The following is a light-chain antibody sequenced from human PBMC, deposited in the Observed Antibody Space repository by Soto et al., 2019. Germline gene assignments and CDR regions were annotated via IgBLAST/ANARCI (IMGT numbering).Light chain of an antibody. CDR3: SSDTTSSTPVV. J-gene: IGLJ2*01. V-gene: IGLV2-14*01. Sequence: QSALTQPASVSGSPGQSITISCTGTSSDVGGYNYVSWYQQHPGKGPKLMIYEVSNRPSGVSNRFSGSKSGHTASLTISGLQAEDEADYYCSSDTTSSTPVVFGGGTKLTVL. CDR2: EVS. CDR1: SSDVGGYNY.